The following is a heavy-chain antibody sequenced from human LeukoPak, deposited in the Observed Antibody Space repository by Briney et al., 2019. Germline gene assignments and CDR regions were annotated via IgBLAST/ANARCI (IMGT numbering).Heavy chain of an antibody. J-gene: IGHJ5*02. CDR2: INHSGST. CDR1: GGSFSGCY. Sequence: PSETLSLTCAVYGGSFSGCYWSWIRQPPGKGLEWIGEINHSGSTNYNPSLKSRVTISVDTSKNQFSLKLSSVTAADTAVYYCAREPRPAAIEGYNWFDPWGQGTLVTVSS. V-gene: IGHV4-34*01. D-gene: IGHD2-2*01. CDR3: AREPRPAAIEGYNWFDP.